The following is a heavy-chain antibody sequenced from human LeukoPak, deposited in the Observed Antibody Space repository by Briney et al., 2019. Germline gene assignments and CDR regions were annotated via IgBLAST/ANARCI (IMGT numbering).Heavy chain of an antibody. CDR1: GFTFSTYS. J-gene: IGHJ4*02. D-gene: IGHD3-9*01. CDR3: AKDMRFDWTPYYFDY. Sequence: GGSLRLSCAASGFTFSTYSMNWVRQAPGKGLEWVSSISSSTTTIYYADSVKGRFTISRDNAKNSLYLQMNSLRDEDTAVYYCAKDMRFDWTPYYFDYWGQGTLVTVSS. V-gene: IGHV3-48*02. CDR2: ISSSTTTI.